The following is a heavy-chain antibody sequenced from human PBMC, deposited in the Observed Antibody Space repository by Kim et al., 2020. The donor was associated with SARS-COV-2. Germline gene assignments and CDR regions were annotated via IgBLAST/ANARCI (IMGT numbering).Heavy chain of an antibody. CDR3: ASWRRNSDEGYFDWSLGPFSAFDI. V-gene: IGHV4-39*01. CDR2: IYYSGST. CDR1: GGSISSSSYY. Sequence: SETLSLTCTVSGGSISSSSYYWGWIRQPPGKGLEWIGSIYYSGSTYYNPSLKSRVTISVDTSKNQFSLKLSSVTAADTAVYYCASWRRNSDEGYFDWSLGPFSAFDIWGQGTMVTVSS. J-gene: IGHJ3*02. D-gene: IGHD3-9*01.